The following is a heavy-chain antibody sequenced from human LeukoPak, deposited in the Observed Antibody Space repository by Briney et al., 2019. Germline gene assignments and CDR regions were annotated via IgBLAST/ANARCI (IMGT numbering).Heavy chain of an antibody. V-gene: IGHV1-18*01. J-gene: IGHJ4*02. CDR3: ARVVPSTAVGFNYFDY. Sequence: GASVKVSCKASGYTFTSYGISWVRQAPGQGLEWMGWISAYNGNTNYAQKLQGRVTMTTDTSTSTAHMELRSLRSDDTAVYYCARVVPSTAVGFNYFDYWGQGTLVTVSS. D-gene: IGHD6-13*01. CDR1: GYTFTSYG. CDR2: ISAYNGNT.